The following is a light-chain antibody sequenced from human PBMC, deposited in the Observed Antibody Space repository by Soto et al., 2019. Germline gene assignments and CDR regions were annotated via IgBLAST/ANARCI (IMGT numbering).Light chain of an antibody. V-gene: IGKV3-15*01. CDR1: QSVSSK. CDR2: GAS. Sequence: EIVMTQSPATLSVAPGERATLSCRASQSVSSKLAWYQQKPGQAPRLLISGASTRATGTPARFSGSGSGTAFTPTISSRQSEDFALYYCQQHTNWPEITFGQGTRLEIK. CDR3: QQHTNWPEIT. J-gene: IGKJ5*01.